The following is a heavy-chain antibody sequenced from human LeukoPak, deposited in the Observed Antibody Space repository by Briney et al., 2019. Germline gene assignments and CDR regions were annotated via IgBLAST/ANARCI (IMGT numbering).Heavy chain of an antibody. Sequence: PGGSLRLSCAASGFTFDDYAMHWVRQAPGKGLEWVSGISWNSGSIGYADSVKGRFTISRDNAKNSLYLQMNSLRAEDTALYYCAKEGLVGALDYWGQGTLVTVSS. CDR2: ISWNSGSI. CDR1: GFTFDDYA. CDR3: AKEGLVGALDY. V-gene: IGHV3-9*01. J-gene: IGHJ4*02. D-gene: IGHD1-26*01.